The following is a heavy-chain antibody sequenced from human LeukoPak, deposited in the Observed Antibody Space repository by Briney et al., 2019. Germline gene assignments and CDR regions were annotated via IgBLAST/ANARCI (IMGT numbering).Heavy chain of an antibody. CDR2: ISDSGGST. J-gene: IGHJ6*02. CDR1: GFTFSSYA. CDR3: ARASRALRYYYYYGMDV. Sequence: PGGSLRLSCAASGFTFSSYAVSWVRQAPGKRLEWVSTISDSGGSTYYADSMKGRFTISRDNSKNTLYLQMNSLRAEDTAVYYCARASRALRYYYYYGMDVWGQGTTVTVSS. D-gene: IGHD4-17*01. V-gene: IGHV3-23*01.